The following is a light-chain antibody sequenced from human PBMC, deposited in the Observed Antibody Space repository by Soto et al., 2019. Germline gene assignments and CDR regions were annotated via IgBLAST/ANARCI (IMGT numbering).Light chain of an antibody. CDR3: CSFGGSGHV. CDR1: TSDVGI. J-gene: IGLJ1*01. CDR2: EVT. V-gene: IGLV2-23*02. Sequence: QSVLTQPASVSGSPGQSITISCSGTTSDVGIVSWYQHHPGKAPKLMIHEVTKRPSGVSDRFSGSKSGNSASLTISGLQVEDEADYFCCSFGGSGHVFGTGTKVTVL.